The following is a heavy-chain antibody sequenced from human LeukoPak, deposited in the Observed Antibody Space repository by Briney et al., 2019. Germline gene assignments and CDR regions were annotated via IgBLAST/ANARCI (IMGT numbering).Heavy chain of an antibody. V-gene: IGHV3-74*01. J-gene: IGHJ4*02. D-gene: IGHD5-12*01. CDR3: KSGIVATIGDY. CDR1: GFTFSRHW. Sequence: GWSLRLSCAASGFTFSRHWMHWVRQAPGKGLVWVSRINSDGSSTSYADSVKGRFTISRDNAKNTLYLQMNSLRAEDTAVYYCKSGIVATIGDYWGQGTLVTASS. CDR2: INSDGSST.